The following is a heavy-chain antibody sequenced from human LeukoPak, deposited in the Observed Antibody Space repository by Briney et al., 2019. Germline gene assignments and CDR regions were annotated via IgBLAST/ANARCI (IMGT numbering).Heavy chain of an antibody. CDR1: GFTFSSYS. J-gene: IGHJ4*02. V-gene: IGHV3-21*01. Sequence: GGSLRLSCAASGFTFSSYSMNWVRQAPGKGLEWVSSISSSSSYIYYADSVKGRFTISRDNAKNSLYPQMNSLRAEDTAVYYCASSGSYRFDYWGQGTLVTVSS. D-gene: IGHD1-26*01. CDR3: ASSGSYRFDY. CDR2: ISSSSSYI.